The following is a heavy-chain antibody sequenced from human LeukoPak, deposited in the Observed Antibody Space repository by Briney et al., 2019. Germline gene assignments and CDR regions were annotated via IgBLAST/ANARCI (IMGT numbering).Heavy chain of an antibody. CDR2: ISGSGGST. V-gene: IGHV3-23*01. D-gene: IGHD3-22*01. Sequence: GGSLRLSCAASGSIVTSNYMSWVRQAPGKGLEWVSAISGSGGSTYYADSVKGRFTISRDNSKNTVYLQMNSLRAEDTAVYHCAKDAHYYGSSAYWDYWGQGTLVIVSS. J-gene: IGHJ4*02. CDR3: AKDAHYYGSSAYWDY. CDR1: GSIVTSNY.